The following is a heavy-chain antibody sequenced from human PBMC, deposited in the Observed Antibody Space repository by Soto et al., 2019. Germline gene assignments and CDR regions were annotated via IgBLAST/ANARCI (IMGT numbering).Heavy chain of an antibody. D-gene: IGHD5-12*01. CDR3: ARAWNIVATSGGLGA. J-gene: IGHJ5*02. Sequence: QVQLVQSGAEVKKPGSSVKVSCKASGGTFSSYTISWVRQAPGQGLEWMGRIIPILGIANYALKFQGRVTITADKSTSTAYMELSSLRSEDTAVYYCARAWNIVATSGGLGAWGQGTLVTVSS. V-gene: IGHV1-69*02. CDR2: IIPILGIA. CDR1: GGTFSSYT.